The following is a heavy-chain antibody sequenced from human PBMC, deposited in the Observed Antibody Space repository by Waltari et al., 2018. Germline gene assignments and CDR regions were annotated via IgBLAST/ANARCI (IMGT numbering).Heavy chain of an antibody. CDR3: ANNEWGLPVS. V-gene: IGHV4-38-2*02. Sequence: QVQLQESGPGLVKPSEDLSLTCTVSGYSISSGDWGGWIRQPPGKGLEWIASIYYSGTIQYNPSLGSRATISADTSKNQFSLRLTSVTAADTAVYYCANNEWGLPVSWGQGTVVTVSS. CDR1: GYSISSGDW. D-gene: IGHD1-26*01. CDR2: IYYSGTI. J-gene: IGHJ5*02.